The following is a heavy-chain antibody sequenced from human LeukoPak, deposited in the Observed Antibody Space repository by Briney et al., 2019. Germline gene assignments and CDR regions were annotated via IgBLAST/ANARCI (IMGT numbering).Heavy chain of an antibody. CDR3: ARDNMAINRYFDY. CDR2: IYYSGTT. V-gene: IGHV4-31*03. CDR1: GGSISSSAYY. D-gene: IGHD5-24*01. Sequence: SETLSLTCIVSGGSISSSAYYWSWIRQYPGKGLEWIGYIYYSGTTYYNPSLTSRLTISIDTSKNQFSLKLSSVTAADTAVYYCARDNMAINRYFDYWGQGTLVTVSS. J-gene: IGHJ4*02.